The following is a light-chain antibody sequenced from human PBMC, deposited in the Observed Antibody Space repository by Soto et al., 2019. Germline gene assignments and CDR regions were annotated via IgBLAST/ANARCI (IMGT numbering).Light chain of an antibody. CDR3: CSYAGSSRV. Sequence: QPVLTQPASVSGSPGQSITISCTGTSGDVGSYNLVSWYQQHPGKAPKLMIYEDNKRPSGVSNRFSGSKSGNTASLTISGLQAEDEADYYCCSYAGSSRVFGGGTQLTVL. V-gene: IGLV2-23*01. CDR1: SGDVGSYNL. CDR2: EDN. J-gene: IGLJ3*02.